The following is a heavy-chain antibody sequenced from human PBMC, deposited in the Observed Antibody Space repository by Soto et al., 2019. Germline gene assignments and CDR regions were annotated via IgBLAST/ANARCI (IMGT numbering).Heavy chain of an antibody. CDR1: GASITYGGYS. V-gene: IGHV4-30-2*01. Sequence: SETLSLTCTVSGASITYGGYSWCWIRQTPGKGLEWIGYINHLETTFYNPSFESRLSLSIDRAKNQFSLNLNSMSAADRAVYFCARGGGSDSFDYWGQGILVTVSS. CDR3: ARGGGSDSFDY. CDR2: INHLETT. J-gene: IGHJ4*02. D-gene: IGHD1-26*01.